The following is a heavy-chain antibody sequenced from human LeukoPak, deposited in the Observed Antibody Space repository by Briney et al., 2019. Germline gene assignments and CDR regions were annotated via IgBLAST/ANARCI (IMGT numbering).Heavy chain of an antibody. CDR1: GYTFIDYY. CDR2: INPSTGGT. V-gene: IGHV1-2*06. J-gene: IGHJ4*02. CDR3: ATLGEDKTDTPFDY. Sequence: ASVKVSCKTSGYTFIDYYVHWIRQAPGQGLEWMGRINPSTGGTDFAQKFQGKVSMTRDTSISTAYMELSRLGSDDTAVYYCATLGEDKTDTPFDYWGQGTLVTVS. D-gene: IGHD3-16*01.